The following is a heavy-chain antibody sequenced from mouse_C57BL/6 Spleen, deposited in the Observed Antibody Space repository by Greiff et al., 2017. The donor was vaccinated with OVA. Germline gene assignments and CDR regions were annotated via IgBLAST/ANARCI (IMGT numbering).Heavy chain of an antibody. V-gene: IGHV6-6*01. CDR1: GFTFSDAW. D-gene: IGHD2-4*01. CDR3: TPRYDYDEGDYAMDY. CDR2: IRNKANNHAT. J-gene: IGHJ4*01. Sequence: EVQGVESGGGLVQPGGSMKLSCAASGFTFSDAWMDWVRQSPEKGLEWVAEIRNKANNHATYYAESVKGRFTISRDDSKSSVYLQMNSLRAEDTGIYYCTPRYDYDEGDYAMDYWGQGTSVTVSS.